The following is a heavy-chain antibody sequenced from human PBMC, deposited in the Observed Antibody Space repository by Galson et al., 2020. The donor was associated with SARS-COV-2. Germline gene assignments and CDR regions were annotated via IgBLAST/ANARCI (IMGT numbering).Heavy chain of an antibody. CDR1: GFTFSSYG. CDR2: IWYDGSNK. V-gene: IGHV3-33*01. Sequence: GESLKISCAASGFTFSSYGMHWVRQAPGKGLEWVAVIWYDGSNKYYADSVKGRFTISRDNSKNTLYLQMNSLRAEDTAVYYCARVYGRYYYYYGMDVWGQGTTVTVSS. CDR3: ARVYGRYYYYYGMDV. D-gene: IGHD2-15*01. J-gene: IGHJ6*02.